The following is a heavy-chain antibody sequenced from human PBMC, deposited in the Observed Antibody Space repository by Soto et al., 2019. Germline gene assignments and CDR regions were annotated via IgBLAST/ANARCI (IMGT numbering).Heavy chain of an antibody. CDR3: ARVTPATPYYAMDV. Sequence: QLQLQESGPGLVKPSQTLSLTCAVSGGSMNSGSYSWSWIRQPPGKGLEWIGYMYHSGNTYYSPSLESRATISVYRSKNQFSLNLTSVTAADTAVYYCARVTPATPYYAMDVWGRGTTVTVSS. D-gene: IGHD2-15*01. CDR2: MYHSGNT. J-gene: IGHJ6*02. CDR1: GGSMNSGSYS. V-gene: IGHV4-30-2*01.